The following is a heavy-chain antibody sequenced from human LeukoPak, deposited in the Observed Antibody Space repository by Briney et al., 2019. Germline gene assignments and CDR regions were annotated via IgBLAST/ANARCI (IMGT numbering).Heavy chain of an antibody. Sequence: GGSLRLSCAASGFTFSSYGMHWVRQAPGKGLEWVAFIQYDGSNKYYADSVKGRFTISRDNSKNTLYLQMNSLRAEDTAVYYCANVAAAGDYWGQGTLVTVSS. CDR3: ANVAAAGDY. CDR2: IQYDGSNK. J-gene: IGHJ4*02. CDR1: GFTFSSYG. V-gene: IGHV3-30*02. D-gene: IGHD6-13*01.